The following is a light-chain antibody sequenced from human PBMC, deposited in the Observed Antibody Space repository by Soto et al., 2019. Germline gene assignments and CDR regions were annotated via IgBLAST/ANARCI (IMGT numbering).Light chain of an antibody. CDR2: IAS. V-gene: IGKV1-12*01. CDR1: QDINSW. CDR3: QQSNTFHLN. J-gene: IGKJ4*01. Sequence: DIQMTQSPSSVSASVGDRVTITCRASQDINSWLTWYQQKPGKAPKVLIYIASRLQSGVPSRFSGRGSGTDFSLTISNLQPEDFETYFCQQSNTFHLNFGGGTKVDIX.